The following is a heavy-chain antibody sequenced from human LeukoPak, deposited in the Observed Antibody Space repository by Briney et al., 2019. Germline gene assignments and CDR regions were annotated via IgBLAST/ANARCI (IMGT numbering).Heavy chain of an antibody. V-gene: IGHV3-64D*09. CDR1: GFTFNNYA. CDR3: VKEGLHYDSSGYYYFHY. Sequence: PGGSLRLSCSASGFTFNNYAMHWVRQAPGKGLEYVSGISSNGGSTYYAGSVKGRFTISRDNSKNRLYLQMSSLRAEDTAVYYCVKEGLHYDSSGYYYFHYWGQGTLVTVSS. CDR2: ISSNGGST. J-gene: IGHJ4*02. D-gene: IGHD3-22*01.